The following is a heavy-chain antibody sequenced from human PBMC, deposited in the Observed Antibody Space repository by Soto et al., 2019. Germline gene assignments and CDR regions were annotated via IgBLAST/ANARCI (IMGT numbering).Heavy chain of an antibody. CDR1: GFTFDDYG. CDR3: AKHTRKPDWFDP. D-gene: IGHD2-21*01. CDR2: ISCSGGST. V-gene: IGHV3-20*04. Sequence: GGSLRLSCAASGFTFDDYGMSWVRQAPGKGLEWVSGISCSGGSTGYADSVKGRFTISRDNSKNTLYLQMNSLRAEDTAVYYCAKHTRKPDWFDPWGQGT. J-gene: IGHJ5*02.